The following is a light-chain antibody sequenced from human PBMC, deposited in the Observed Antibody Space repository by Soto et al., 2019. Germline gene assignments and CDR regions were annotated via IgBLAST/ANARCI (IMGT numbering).Light chain of an antibody. CDR1: SSDVGGYNY. CDR2: DVN. Sequence: QSALTQPASMSGSPGQSITISCTGTSSDVGGYNYVSWYRQHPGKAPKLMIYDVNNRPSGVSNRFSGSKSGNTVSLTISGLQAEDEDDYYCSSHSSSSTLVVFGGGTQLTVL. CDR3: SSHSSSSTLVV. J-gene: IGLJ2*01. V-gene: IGLV2-14*03.